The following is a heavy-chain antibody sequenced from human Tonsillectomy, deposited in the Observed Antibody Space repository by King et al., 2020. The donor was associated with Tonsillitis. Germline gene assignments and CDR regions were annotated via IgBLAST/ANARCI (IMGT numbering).Heavy chain of an antibody. V-gene: IGHV3-49*03. CDR1: GFTFGDYA. CDR3: TRGRRD. Sequence: VQLVESGGGLVQPGRSLRLSCTASGFTFGDYALNWFRQSPEKGLEWVGFIRSKANDGTTESAASVKGRFTLSRDDSKSIAYLQMNSLKSEDTAVYYCTRGRRDWGQGTLVTVAS. CDR2: IRSKANDGTT. J-gene: IGHJ4*02.